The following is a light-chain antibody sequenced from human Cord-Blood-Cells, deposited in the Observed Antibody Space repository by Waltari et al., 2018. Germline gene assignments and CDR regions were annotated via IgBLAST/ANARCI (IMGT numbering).Light chain of an antibody. Sequence: QSVLTQPPSASGTPGQRVTISCSGSSSNIGSHYVYWYQQPPGTAPKLLTYRNNRRPSGVPDRFSGSKSGTSASLAISGLRSEDEADYYCAAWDDSLSGRVFGGGTKLTVL. CDR2: RNN. CDR1: SSNIGSHY. J-gene: IGLJ3*02. V-gene: IGLV1-47*01. CDR3: AAWDDSLSGRV.